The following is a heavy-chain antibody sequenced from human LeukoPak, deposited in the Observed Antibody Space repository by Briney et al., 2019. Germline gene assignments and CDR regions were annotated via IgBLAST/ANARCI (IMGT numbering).Heavy chain of an antibody. CDR1: GFTFSSYA. V-gene: IGHV3-30-3*01. D-gene: IGHD3-10*01. Sequence: GRSLRLSCAASGFTFSSYAMHWVRQAPGKGLEWVAVISYDGSNKYYADSVKGRFTISRDNSKNTLYLQMNSLRAEDTAVYYCARDRNYYGSGSSPYYWGQGALVTVSS. CDR3: ARDRNYYGSGSSPYY. J-gene: IGHJ4*02. CDR2: ISYDGSNK.